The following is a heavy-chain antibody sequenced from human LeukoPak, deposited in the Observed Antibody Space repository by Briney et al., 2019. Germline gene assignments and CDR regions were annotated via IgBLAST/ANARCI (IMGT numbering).Heavy chain of an antibody. D-gene: IGHD2-15*01. CDR1: GGSVSSGSYY. CDR3: ARELCSGGSCGKFDY. J-gene: IGHJ4*02. CDR2: IFYSGST. Sequence: SETLSLTCTVSGGSVSSGSYYWSWIRQPPGKGLGWIGNIFYSGSTNYNPSLKSRVTISLDTSKNQFSLKLSSVTAADTAVYYCARELCSGGSCGKFDYWGQGTLVTVSS. V-gene: IGHV4-61*01.